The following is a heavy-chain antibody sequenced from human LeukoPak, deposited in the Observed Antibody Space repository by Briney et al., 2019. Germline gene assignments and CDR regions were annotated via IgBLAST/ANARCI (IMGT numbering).Heavy chain of an antibody. J-gene: IGHJ4*02. Sequence: GGSLRLSCAASGFTFSSYSMNWVRQAPGKGLEWVSYISSSSSTIYYADSVKGRFTISRDNAKNSLYLQMNSLRAEDTAVYYCARAGDGDYWGQGTLVTVSS. CDR2: ISSSSSTI. CDR3: ARAGDGDY. V-gene: IGHV3-48*01. CDR1: GFTFSSYS. D-gene: IGHD1-1*01.